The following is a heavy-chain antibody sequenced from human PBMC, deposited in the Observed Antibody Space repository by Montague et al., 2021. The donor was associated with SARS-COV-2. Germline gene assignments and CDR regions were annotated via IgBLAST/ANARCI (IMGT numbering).Heavy chain of an antibody. CDR3: ARDPWRITIFGVVTRYGMDV. J-gene: IGHJ6*02. CDR2: IYYSGST. Sequence: IYYSGSTNYNPSLKSRVTISVDTSKNQFSLKLNSLTAADTAVYYCARDPWRITIFGVVTRYGMDVWGQGTTGTVS. D-gene: IGHD3-3*01. V-gene: IGHV4-59*01.